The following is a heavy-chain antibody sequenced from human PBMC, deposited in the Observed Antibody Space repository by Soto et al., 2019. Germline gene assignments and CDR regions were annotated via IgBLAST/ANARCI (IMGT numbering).Heavy chain of an antibody. J-gene: IGHJ6*02. Sequence: PGGSLRLSCAASGFTFSSYGMHWVRQAPGKGLEWVAVIWYGGSNKYYADSVKGRFTISRDNSKNTLYLQMNSLRAEDTAVYYCARDFVVGGPTINYYYGMDVWGQGTTVTVSS. D-gene: IGHD1-26*01. V-gene: IGHV3-33*01. CDR1: GFTFSSYG. CDR3: ARDFVVGGPTINYYYGMDV. CDR2: IWYGGSNK.